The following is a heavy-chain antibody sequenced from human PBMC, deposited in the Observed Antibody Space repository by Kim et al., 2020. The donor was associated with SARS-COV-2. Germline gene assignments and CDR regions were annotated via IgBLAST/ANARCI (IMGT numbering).Heavy chain of an antibody. V-gene: IGHV3-74*03. Sequence: YAESVERRFTVSRDNAKSALYLQMDSLRDEDTAGYYCARSPYSTMLDFWGQGTRVAVSS. J-gene: IGHJ4*02. CDR3: ARSPYSTMLDF. D-gene: IGHD4-4*01.